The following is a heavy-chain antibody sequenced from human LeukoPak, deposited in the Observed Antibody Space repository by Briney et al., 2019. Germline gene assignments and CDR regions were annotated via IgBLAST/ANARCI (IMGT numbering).Heavy chain of an antibody. CDR1: GYAFIIYG. CDR3: ARDGSGTWNDY. D-gene: IGHD3-10*01. V-gene: IGHV1-18*01. CDR2: ISAYHGNT. Sequence: ASVTVSCTASGYAFIIYGISWVRQAPGQGLEWMGWISAYHGNTNYAQKLQGRVTMTTDTSTSTAYMELRSLRSDDTDVYYCARDGSGTWNDYWGQGTLVTVSS. J-gene: IGHJ4*02.